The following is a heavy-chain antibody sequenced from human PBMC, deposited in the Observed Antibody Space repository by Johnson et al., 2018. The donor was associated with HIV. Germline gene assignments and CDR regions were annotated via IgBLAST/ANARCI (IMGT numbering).Heavy chain of an antibody. D-gene: IGHD1-26*01. CDR3: AMERMGGFDI. CDR2: IDTTGDT. V-gene: IGHV3-13*01. Sequence: VQLVESGGGLVQPGGSLRLSCAASGFIVSRYDMHWVRQPTGHGLEWVSEIDTTGDTYYPVSVKGRFTISRDNSKNTLYVQMNSLRDEDTAVYYCAMERMGGFDIWGQGTMVTVSS. CDR1: GFIVSRYD. J-gene: IGHJ3*02.